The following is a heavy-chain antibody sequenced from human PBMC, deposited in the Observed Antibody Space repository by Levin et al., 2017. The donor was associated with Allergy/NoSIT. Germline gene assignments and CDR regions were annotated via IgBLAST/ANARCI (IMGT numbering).Heavy chain of an antibody. CDR1: GFTFSSSA. CDR2: ISGSGGTT. J-gene: IGHJ4*02. V-gene: IGHV3-23*01. D-gene: IGHD1-14*01. Sequence: GESLKISCAASGFTFSSSAMSWVRQAPGKGLEWVSAISGSGGTTYNADSVKGRFTISRDNSKNTLYLQMNSLRAEDTAVYYCAKDTTARGSFDFWGQGTLVTVYS. CDR3: AKDTTARGSFDF.